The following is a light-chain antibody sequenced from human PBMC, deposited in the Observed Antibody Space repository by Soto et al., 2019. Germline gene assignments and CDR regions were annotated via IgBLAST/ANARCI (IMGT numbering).Light chain of an antibody. CDR2: EVS. CDR3: SSYAGTKNVV. V-gene: IGLV2-8*01. J-gene: IGLJ2*01. CDR1: SSDVGGYNY. Sequence: QSALTQPPSASGSPGQSVTISCTGTSSDVGGYNYVSWYQHHQGKAPKLMIYEVSKRPSGVPDRFSGSKSGNTASLTVSGLQAEEEADYYCSSYAGTKNVVFGGGTKLTVL.